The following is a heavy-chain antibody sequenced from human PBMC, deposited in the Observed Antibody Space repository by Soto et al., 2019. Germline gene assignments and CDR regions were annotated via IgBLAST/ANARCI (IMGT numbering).Heavy chain of an antibody. CDR2: IYPGDSDT. D-gene: IGHD6-13*01. Sequence: ASVKISCNGSGYSYTIYLIGWVRQMPGKGLEWMGIIYPGDSDTRYSPPFQGQVTISADKSISTAYLQWSSLKASDTAMYYCARQAAAGIGVYYYYGMDVWGQGTTVTVSS. J-gene: IGHJ6*02. CDR1: GYSYTIYL. V-gene: IGHV5-51*01. CDR3: ARQAAAGIGVYYYYGMDV.